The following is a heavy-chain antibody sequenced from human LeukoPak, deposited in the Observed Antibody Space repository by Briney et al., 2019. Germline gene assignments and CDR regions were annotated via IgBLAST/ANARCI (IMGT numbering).Heavy chain of an antibody. D-gene: IGHD3-10*01. CDR3: AREHLGFGEHYFDY. V-gene: IGHV4-4*07. Sequence: PSETLSLTCTVSGGSISSYYWSWIRQPAGKGLEWIGSIYYSGSTYYNPSLKSRVTISVDTSKNQFSLKLSSVTAADTAVYYCAREHLGFGEHYFDYWGQGTLVTVSS. CDR1: GGSISSYY. CDR2: IYYSGST. J-gene: IGHJ4*02.